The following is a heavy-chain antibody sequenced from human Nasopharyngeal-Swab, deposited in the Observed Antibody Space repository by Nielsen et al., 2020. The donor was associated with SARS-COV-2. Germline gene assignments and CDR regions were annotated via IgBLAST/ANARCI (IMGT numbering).Heavy chain of an antibody. Sequence: KVSCKGSGYSFSSYWICWVRQMPGKGLEWMGIMYPRDSDTRYSPSFQGQVTISADKSISTAYLQWSSLKASDTAMYYCATAYNGNYYWDYWGQGTLVTVSS. CDR2: MYPRDSDT. CDR3: ATAYNGNYYWDY. D-gene: IGHD1-7*01. CDR1: GYSFSSYW. J-gene: IGHJ4*02. V-gene: IGHV5-51*01.